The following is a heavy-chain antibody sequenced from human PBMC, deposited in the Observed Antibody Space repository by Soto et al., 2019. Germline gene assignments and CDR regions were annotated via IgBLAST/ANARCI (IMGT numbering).Heavy chain of an antibody. D-gene: IGHD6-6*01. Sequence: SETLSLTCSVSGGTINSGDYFWSWIRQPPGKGLEWIGYIYYSGSTYYNPSLKSRVTISVDTSKNQFSLKLSSVTAADTAVYYCARDRRIAARPGWFDPWGQGTLVTVSS. J-gene: IGHJ5*02. V-gene: IGHV4-30-4*01. CDR3: ARDRRIAARPGWFDP. CDR2: IYYSGST. CDR1: GGTINSGDYF.